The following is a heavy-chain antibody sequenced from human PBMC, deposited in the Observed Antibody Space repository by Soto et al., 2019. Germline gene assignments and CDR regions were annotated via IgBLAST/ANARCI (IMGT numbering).Heavy chain of an antibody. J-gene: IGHJ6*02. CDR1: GDSSRISGFS. CDR3: VRDRGGGSGNYYQELGMDV. D-gene: IGHD3-10*01. CDR2: IYPTGTT. V-gene: IGHV4-30-2*01. Sequence: PSETLSLTCSVSGDSSRISGFSWSWIRQPPGKGLEWIGYIYPTGTTSHNPSLKNRVTISVNRSKNQFSLKLTSVTAADSAIYYCVRDRGGGSGNYYQELGMDVWGRGTRVTVSS.